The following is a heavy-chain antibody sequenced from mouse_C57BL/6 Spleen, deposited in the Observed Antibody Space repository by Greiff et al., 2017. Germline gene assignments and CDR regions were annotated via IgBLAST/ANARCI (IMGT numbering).Heavy chain of an antibody. Sequence: DVQLQESGGGLVQPGGSMKLSCAASGFTFSDAWMDWVRQSPEKGLEWVAEIRNKANNHATYYAESVKGRFTISRDDSKSSVYLQMNSLRAEDTGIYYCTKLLNYGSSYWYFDVWGTGTTVTVSS. D-gene: IGHD1-1*01. CDR1: GFTFSDAW. CDR3: TKLLNYGSSYWYFDV. J-gene: IGHJ1*03. V-gene: IGHV6-6*01. CDR2: IRNKANNHAT.